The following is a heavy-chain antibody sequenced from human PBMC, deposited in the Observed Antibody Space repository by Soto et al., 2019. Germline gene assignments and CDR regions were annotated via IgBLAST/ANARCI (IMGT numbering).Heavy chain of an antibody. J-gene: IGHJ5*02. V-gene: IGHV4-59*01. CDR3: ARGGDPEGPNWFDP. CDR2: VFSSGRT. CDR1: GDSISNYY. Sequence: PSETLSLTCTVPGDSISNYYWSWIRQPPGKGLEWIGHVFSSGRTNYNPSLKSRVTISVDTSKNQFSLKLSSVTAADTAVYYCARGGDPEGPNWFDPWGQGTLVTVSS.